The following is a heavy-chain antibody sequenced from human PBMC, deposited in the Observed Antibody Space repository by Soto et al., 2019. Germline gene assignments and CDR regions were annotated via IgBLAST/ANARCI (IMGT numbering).Heavy chain of an antibody. CDR1: GYSFTSYW. V-gene: IGHV5-10-1*01. CDR3: ARQVDYYDSSGYYYYYYGMDV. Sequence: ESLKISCKGSGYSFTSYWIPWVRRVPGKDLECIRRIDPRDSYTNNSPSFQGHVTISADKSISTAYLQWSSLKASDTAMYYCARQVDYYDSSGYYYYYYGMDVWGQGTTVTVSS. J-gene: IGHJ6*02. D-gene: IGHD3-22*01. CDR2: IDPRDSYT.